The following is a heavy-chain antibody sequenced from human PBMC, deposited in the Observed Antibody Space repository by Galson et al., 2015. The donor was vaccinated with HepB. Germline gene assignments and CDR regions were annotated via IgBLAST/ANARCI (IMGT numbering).Heavy chain of an antibody. D-gene: IGHD2-2*03. Sequence: SVKVSCKASGYTFTGYYMHWVRQAPGQGLEWMGWINPNSGGTNYAQKFQGRVTMTRDTSISTAYMELSRLRSDDTAVYYCARDRWGTGYCSSTSCYGYWFDPWGQGTLVTVSS. CDR3: ARDRWGTGYCSSTSCYGYWFDP. CDR2: INPNSGGT. CDR1: GYTFTGYY. J-gene: IGHJ5*02. V-gene: IGHV1-2*02.